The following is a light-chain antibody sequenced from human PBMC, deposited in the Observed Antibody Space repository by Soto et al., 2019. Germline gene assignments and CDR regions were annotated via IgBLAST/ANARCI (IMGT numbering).Light chain of an antibody. CDR3: SSYTDSSNYV. J-gene: IGLJ1*01. Sequence: ALAPTSSLSGSPGQSITISCTGTSSDLAIYNYVSWYQQQPGKAPKLMIYQVTNRPSGVSNRFSGSRSGNTASLTISGLQAEDEADYYCSSYTDSSNYVFGTGTKVTVL. V-gene: IGLV2-14*01. CDR2: QVT. CDR1: SSDLAIYNY.